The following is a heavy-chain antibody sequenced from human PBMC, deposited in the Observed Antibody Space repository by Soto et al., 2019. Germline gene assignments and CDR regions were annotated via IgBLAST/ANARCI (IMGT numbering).Heavy chain of an antibody. D-gene: IGHD5-12*01. J-gene: IGHJ6*02. Sequence: SLKVSCKASGGTFSSYAISWVRQAPGEGLEWMGGIIPIFGTANYAQKFQGRVTITADESTSTAYMELSSLRSEDTAVYYCARCPHSADGKRGYSVYDLACGMDVWGQGTTVTVSS. CDR3: ARCPHSADGKRGYSVYDLACGMDV. CDR2: IIPIFGTA. CDR1: GGTFSSYA. V-gene: IGHV1-69*13.